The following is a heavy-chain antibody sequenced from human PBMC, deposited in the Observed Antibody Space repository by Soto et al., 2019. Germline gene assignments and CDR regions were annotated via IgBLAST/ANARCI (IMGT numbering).Heavy chain of an antibody. CDR1: GSSNSTSNW. D-gene: IGHD6-13*01. Sequence: PSETLSPTCPVSGSSNSTSNWWSWVRHPPGKGLEWIGYVYRTGSTNYNPSLESRLTISVYKSKNQFSLKLTSVTAADTALYYCARARATIAAAAIFDCWGQGTLVS. CDR3: ARARATIAAAAIFDC. V-gene: IGHV4-4*02. J-gene: IGHJ4*02. CDR2: VYRTGST.